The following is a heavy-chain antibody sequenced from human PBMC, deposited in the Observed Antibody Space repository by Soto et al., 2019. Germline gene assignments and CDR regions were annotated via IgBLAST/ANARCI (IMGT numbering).Heavy chain of an antibody. D-gene: IGHD2-8*02. CDR3: ANVTRYCAAGGCNPSWFDP. CDR1: GGSISSYY. Sequence: SETLSLTCTVSGGSISSYYWNWIRQPPGKGLEWIWYIYYSGSTNYNPSLNSRITISVDTSKNQFSLKLTSVTAADTAVYYCANVTRYCAAGGCNPSWFDPWGQGTLVTVSS. CDR2: IYYSGST. J-gene: IGHJ5*02. V-gene: IGHV4-59*08.